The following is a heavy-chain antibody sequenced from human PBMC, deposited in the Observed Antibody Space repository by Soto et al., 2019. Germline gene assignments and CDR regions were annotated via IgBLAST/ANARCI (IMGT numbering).Heavy chain of an antibody. CDR3: AKQREYSGYDSDF. J-gene: IGHJ4*02. CDR1: GVTFSSYS. V-gene: IGHV3-23*01. Sequence: PGGSLRLSCAASGVTFSSYSMNWVRQAPGKGLEWVSAISGSGGSTYYADSVKGRFTISRDNSKNTLYLQMNSLRAEDTAVYYCAKQREYSGYDSDFWGQGTLVTVSS. CDR2: ISGSGGST. D-gene: IGHD5-12*01.